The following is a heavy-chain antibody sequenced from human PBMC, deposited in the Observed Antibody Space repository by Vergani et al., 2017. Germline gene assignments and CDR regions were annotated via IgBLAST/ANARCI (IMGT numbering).Heavy chain of an antibody. V-gene: IGHV4-31*03. J-gene: IGHJ6*02. Sequence: QVQLQESGPGLVKPSQTLSLTCTVSGGSISSGGYYWSWIRQHPGKGLEWIGYIYYSGSTYYNPSLKSRVTISVDTSKNQFSLKLSSVTAAATAVYYCAREGCSSTSCYFHYYYGMDVWGQGTTVTVSS. CDR1: GGSISSGGYY. CDR3: AREGCSSTSCYFHYYYGMDV. D-gene: IGHD2-2*01. CDR2: IYYSGST.